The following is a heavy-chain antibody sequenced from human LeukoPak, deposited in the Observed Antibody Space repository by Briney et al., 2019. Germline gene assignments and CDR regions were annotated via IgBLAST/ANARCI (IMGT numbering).Heavy chain of an antibody. CDR1: GGSISSYY. Sequence: PSETLSLTCTVSGGSISSYYWSWIRQPPGKGLEWIGYIYYSGSTNYNPSLKSRVTISVDTSKNQFSLKLSSVTAADTAVYYCASSKEAVDIHYWGQGTLVTASS. J-gene: IGHJ4*02. V-gene: IGHV4-59*01. CDR2: IYYSGST. CDR3: ASSKEAVDIHY. D-gene: IGHD5-12*01.